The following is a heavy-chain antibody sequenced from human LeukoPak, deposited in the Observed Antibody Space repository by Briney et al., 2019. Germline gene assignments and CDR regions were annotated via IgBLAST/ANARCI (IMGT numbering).Heavy chain of an antibody. CDR3: AKCILTGYYKGYMDV. Sequence: GRSLRLSCAASGFTFDDYAMHWVRQAPGKGLEWVSGISWNSGSIGYADSVKGRFTISRDNAKNSLYLQMNSLRAEDTAVYYCAKCILTGYYKGYMDVWGKGTTVTISS. D-gene: IGHD3-9*01. J-gene: IGHJ6*03. CDR2: ISWNSGSI. CDR1: GFTFDDYA. V-gene: IGHV3-9*01.